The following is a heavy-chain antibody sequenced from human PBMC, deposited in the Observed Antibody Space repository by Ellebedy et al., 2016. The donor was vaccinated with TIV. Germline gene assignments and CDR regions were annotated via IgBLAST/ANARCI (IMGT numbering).Heavy chain of an antibody. J-gene: IGHJ4*02. D-gene: IGHD3-3*01. Sequence: GESLKISCTASGFLYSNFWMSWVRQAPGKGLEWVANINQDGSGEYYVDSVKGRFTVSRDNAKNSLYLQMNSLSAEETAVYYCARAGGIGVVDYWGQGTLVTVSS. V-gene: IGHV3-7*01. CDR2: INQDGSGE. CDR1: GFLYSNFW. CDR3: ARAGGIGVVDY.